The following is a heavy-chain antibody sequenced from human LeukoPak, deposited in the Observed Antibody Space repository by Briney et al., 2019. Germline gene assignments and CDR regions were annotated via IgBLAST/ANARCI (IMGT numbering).Heavy chain of an antibody. Sequence: ASVKVSCKASGYTFTGYYMHWVRQAPGQGLEWMGWINPNSGGTNYAQKFQGRVTMTRHTSISTAYMELSRLRSDDTAVYYCARDYSYGYYVGWYFDLWGRGTLVTVSS. CDR1: GYTFTGYY. CDR3: ARDYSYGYYVGWYFDL. V-gene: IGHV1-2*02. D-gene: IGHD5-18*01. J-gene: IGHJ2*01. CDR2: INPNSGGT.